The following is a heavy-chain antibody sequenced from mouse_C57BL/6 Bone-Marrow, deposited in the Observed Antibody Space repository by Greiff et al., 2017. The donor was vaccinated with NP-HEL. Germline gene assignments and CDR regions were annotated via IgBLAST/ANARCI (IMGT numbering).Heavy chain of an antibody. V-gene: IGHV7-3*01. CDR1: GFTFTDYY. CDR2: IRNKANGYTT. CDR3: ARYDYDGLDY. Sequence: VQLKESGGGLVQPGGSLSLSCAASGFTFTDYYMSWVRQPPGKALEWLGFIRNKANGYTTEYSASVKGRFTISRDNSQSILYLQMNALRAEDSATYYCARYDYDGLDYWGQGTTLTVSS. D-gene: IGHD2-4*01. J-gene: IGHJ2*01.